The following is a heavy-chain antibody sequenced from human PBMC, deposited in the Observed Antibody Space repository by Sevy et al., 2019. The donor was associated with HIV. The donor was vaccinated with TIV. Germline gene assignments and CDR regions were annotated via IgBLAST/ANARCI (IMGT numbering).Heavy chain of an antibody. J-gene: IGHJ4*02. V-gene: IGHV3-30-3*01. D-gene: IGHD3-3*01. CDR1: GFTFSSYA. CDR2: ISYDGSNK. CDR3: AIDREWTFDY. Sequence: GGSLRLSCAASGFTFSSYAMHWVRQAPGKGLEWVAVISYDGSNKYYADSVKGRFTISRDNSKNTLYLQMNSLRAEDTAVYYCAIDREWTFDYWGQGTLVTVSS.